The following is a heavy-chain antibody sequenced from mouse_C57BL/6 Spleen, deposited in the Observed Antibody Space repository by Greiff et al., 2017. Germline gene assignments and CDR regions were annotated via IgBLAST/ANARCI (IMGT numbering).Heavy chain of an antibody. CDR2: IYPGDGDT. D-gene: IGHD2-5*01. CDR3: AREENNNYDHH. CDR1: GYAFSSSW. J-gene: IGHJ2*01. Sequence: QVQLQQSGPELAKPGASVKISCKASGYAFSSSWMNWVKQRPGKGLEWIGRIYPGDGDTNYNGKLKGKATLTADKSSSTAYMQLSSLTTEDSAVYFCAREENNNYDHHWDQRTTLTVSS. V-gene: IGHV1-82*01.